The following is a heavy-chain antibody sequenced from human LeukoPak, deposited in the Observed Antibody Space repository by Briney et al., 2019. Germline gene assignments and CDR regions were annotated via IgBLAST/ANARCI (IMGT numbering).Heavy chain of an antibody. CDR3: AREFFGSGSYPDF. Sequence: PGRSLRLSCAASGFAFNTYAMHWVRQAPGQGLEWVALIWHDGSHKFYSNSVRGQFTISRDNSKNTVSLQMNNLRPEDTAVYYCAREFFGSGSYPDFWAQGTLVTVSS. CDR2: IWHDGSHK. V-gene: IGHV3-33*01. D-gene: IGHD3-10*01. J-gene: IGHJ4*02. CDR1: GFAFNTYA.